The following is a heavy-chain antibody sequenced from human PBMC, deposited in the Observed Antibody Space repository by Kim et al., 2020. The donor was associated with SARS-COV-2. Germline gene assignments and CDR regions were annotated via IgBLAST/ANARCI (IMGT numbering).Heavy chain of an antibody. CDR2: INAGNGNT. J-gene: IGHJ4*02. V-gene: IGHV1-3*01. D-gene: IGHD1-26*01. CDR1: GYTFTSYA. CDR3: ARRLIVGATRTFDY. Sequence: ASVKVSCKASGYTFTSYAMHWVRQAPGQRLEWMGWINAGNGNTKYSQKFQGRVTITRDTSASTAYMELSSLRSEDTAVYYCARRLIVGATRTFDYWGQGTLVTVSS.